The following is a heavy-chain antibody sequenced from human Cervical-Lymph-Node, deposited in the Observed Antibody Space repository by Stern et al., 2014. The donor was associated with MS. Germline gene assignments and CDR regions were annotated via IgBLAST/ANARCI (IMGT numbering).Heavy chain of an antibody. D-gene: IGHD1-1*01. CDR2: IDWENDK. CDR3: ARDSWNVVYFDL. V-gene: IGHV2-70*15. J-gene: IGHJ2*01. Sequence: QLTLKESGPALVKPTQTVTLTCTFSGFSLGTSGASVSWIRQPPGKALEWLARIDWENDKYYSTSLQTRLTISKDTSIDQVVLTMTNMSPMDTATYYCARDSWNVVYFDLWGRGTLVTVSS. CDR1: GFSLGTSGAS.